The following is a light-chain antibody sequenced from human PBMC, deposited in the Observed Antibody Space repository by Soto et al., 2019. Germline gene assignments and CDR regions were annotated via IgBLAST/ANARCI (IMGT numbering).Light chain of an antibody. CDR2: DVT. J-gene: IGLJ3*02. Sequence: QSVLTQPRSVSGSPGQSVTISCTGTSSDAGGYNFVSWYQQLPGKAPKLMIYDVTKRPSGVPDRFSGSKSGNTASLTISGLQAEDEADYYCSSHAGTYPGVFGGGTKLTVL. CDR3: SSHAGTYPGV. CDR1: SSDAGGYNF. V-gene: IGLV2-11*01.